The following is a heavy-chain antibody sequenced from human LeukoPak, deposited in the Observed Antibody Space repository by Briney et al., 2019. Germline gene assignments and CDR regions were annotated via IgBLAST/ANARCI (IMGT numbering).Heavy chain of an antibody. CDR3: ARSKTPDFDYDSSGYDAFDI. D-gene: IGHD3-22*01. CDR1: GGTFSSYA. V-gene: IGHV1-69*13. CDR2: IIPIFGTA. Sequence: GASVKVSCKASGGTFSSYAISWVRQAPGQGLEWMGGIIPIFGTANYAQKFQGRVTITADESTSTAYMELSSLRSEDTAVYYCARSKTPDFDYDSSGYDAFDIWGQGTMVTVSS. J-gene: IGHJ3*02.